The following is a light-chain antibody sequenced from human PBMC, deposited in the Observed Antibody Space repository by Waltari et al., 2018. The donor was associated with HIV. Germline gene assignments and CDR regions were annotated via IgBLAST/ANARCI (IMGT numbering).Light chain of an antibody. V-gene: IGLV1-40*01. J-gene: IGLJ3*02. CDR2: GNN. CDR3: QSYDSSLSGWV. CDR1: SSNTGAGYA. Sequence: QSVLTQPPSVSGAPGQRVTISCTGSSSNTGAGYALPSYQQLPDKAPTLVIYGNNNRPSGVPDRFSGSKSGTSASLAITGLQAKDEADYYCQSYDSSLSGWVFGGGTKLTVL.